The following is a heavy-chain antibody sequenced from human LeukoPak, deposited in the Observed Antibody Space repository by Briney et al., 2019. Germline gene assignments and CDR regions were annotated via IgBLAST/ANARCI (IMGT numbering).Heavy chain of an antibody. CDR3: ARSSGWYHRGPDYYYYYMDV. CDR2: ISSTSSYI. J-gene: IGHJ6*03. D-gene: IGHD6-19*01. CDR1: GFIFNSHS. V-gene: IGHV3-21*01. Sequence: PGGSLRLSCAASGFIFNSHSMNWVRQAPGKGLEWVSSISSTSSYIYYADSVKSRFTISRDNAKNSLYPQMNSLRAEDTAVYYCARSSGWYHRGPDYYYYYMDVWGKGTTVTVS.